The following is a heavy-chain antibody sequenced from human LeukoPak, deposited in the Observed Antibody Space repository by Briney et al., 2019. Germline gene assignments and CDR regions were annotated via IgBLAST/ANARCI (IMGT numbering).Heavy chain of an antibody. CDR2: INHSGST. Sequence: PSETLSLTCAVYGGSFSGYYWSWIRQPPGKGLEWIGEINHSGSTNYNPSLKSRVTISVDTSKNQFSLKLSSVTAADTAVYYCARLDDYGDYETLGYWGQGTLVTVSS. D-gene: IGHD4-17*01. V-gene: IGHV4-34*01. J-gene: IGHJ4*02. CDR1: GGSFSGYY. CDR3: ARLDDYGDYETLGY.